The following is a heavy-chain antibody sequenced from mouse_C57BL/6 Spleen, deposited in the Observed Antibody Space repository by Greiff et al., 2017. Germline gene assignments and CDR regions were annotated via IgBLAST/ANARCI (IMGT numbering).Heavy chain of an antibody. J-gene: IGHJ4*01. D-gene: IGHD1-1*01. Sequence: VQLQQPGAELVMPGASVKLSCKASGYTFTSYWMHWVQQRPGQGLEWIGEIDPSDSYTNYNQKFKGKFTLTVDKSSSTAYLQLSSLTSEDSAVYYCARYGDYHGSSPYARDYGGQGTSVTVSS. CDR2: IDPSDSYT. CDR3: ARYGDYHGSSPYARDY. V-gene: IGHV1-69*01. CDR1: GYTFTSYW.